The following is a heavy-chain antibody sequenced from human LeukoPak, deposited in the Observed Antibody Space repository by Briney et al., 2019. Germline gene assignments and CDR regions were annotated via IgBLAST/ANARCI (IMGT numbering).Heavy chain of an antibody. J-gene: IGHJ4*02. CDR3: ARGYYDFWSVSENDY. CDR1: GYTFTNYG. D-gene: IGHD3-3*01. Sequence: GASVKVSCKASGYTFTNYGVIWVRQAPGQGLEWMGWISAYNGNTNYAQKLQGRVTMTTDTSTSTAYMELRSLRSDDTAVYYCARGYYDFWSVSENDYWGQGTLVTVSS. CDR2: ISAYNGNT. V-gene: IGHV1-18*01.